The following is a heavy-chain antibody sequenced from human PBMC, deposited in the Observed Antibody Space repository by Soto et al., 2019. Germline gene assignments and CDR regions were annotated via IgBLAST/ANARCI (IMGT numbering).Heavy chain of an antibody. V-gene: IGHV1-69*01. Sequence: QAQLMQSGAEVKEPGSSVKVSCKASGGTFSGYAISWVRQAPGQGLEWLGGIIPIFGITNYAQKFQNRLTIAADESSATVYMDLRSLTSEESAIYYCARDPRSITGTTSSEDFQHWGQGTLVSVS. CDR2: IIPIFGIT. CDR1: GGTFSGYA. D-gene: IGHD1-1*01. CDR3: ARDPRSITGTTSSEDFQH. J-gene: IGHJ1*01.